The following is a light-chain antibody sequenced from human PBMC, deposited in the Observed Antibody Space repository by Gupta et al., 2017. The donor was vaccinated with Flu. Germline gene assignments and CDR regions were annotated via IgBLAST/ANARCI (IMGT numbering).Light chain of an antibody. CDR3: QTWDSNIAV. CDR1: KLGDKY. Sequence: SPGQTARITCSGDKLGDKYVCWYQQKAGQSPVLVIYKDWKRPSGIPERFSASNSGNTVTLTISGTQAMEEADYYCQTWDSNIAVFGGGTK. V-gene: IGLV3-1*01. J-gene: IGLJ3*02. CDR2: KDW.